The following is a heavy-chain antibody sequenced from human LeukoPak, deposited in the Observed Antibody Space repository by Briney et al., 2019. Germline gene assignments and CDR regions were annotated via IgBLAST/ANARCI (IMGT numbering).Heavy chain of an antibody. D-gene: IGHD2-15*01. Sequence: GGSLRLSCVASGFTFGSYGMHWVRQAPGKGLEWVAVISYDGSRKYYANSVRGRFTISRGDSKNILYLQMSSLREEDTAVYYCAKAPWEIVPAYFFDHWGQGTLVTVSS. J-gene: IGHJ4*02. CDR1: GFTFGSYG. CDR3: AKAPWEIVPAYFFDH. CDR2: ISYDGSRK. V-gene: IGHV3-30*18.